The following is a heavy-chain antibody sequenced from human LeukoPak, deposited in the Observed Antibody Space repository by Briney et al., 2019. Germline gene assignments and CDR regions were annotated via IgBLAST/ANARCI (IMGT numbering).Heavy chain of an antibody. CDR2: ISGSGDST. Sequence: PGGSLRLSCAASGFTFSSYGMHRVRQAPGKGLEWVSAISGSGDSTYYGDSVKGRFTISRDNSKNTLYLQMNSLRAEDTAVYYCAKTRPLDSSSWSHGDYWGQGTLVTVSS. J-gene: IGHJ4*02. D-gene: IGHD6-13*01. CDR3: AKTRPLDSSSWSHGDY. CDR1: GFTFSSYG. V-gene: IGHV3-23*01.